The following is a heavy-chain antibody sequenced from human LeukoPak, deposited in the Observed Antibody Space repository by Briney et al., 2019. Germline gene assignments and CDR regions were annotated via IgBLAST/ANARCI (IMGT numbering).Heavy chain of an antibody. V-gene: IGHV3-7*04. D-gene: IGHD3-10*01. CDR3: ARAYYGSARSWFDP. J-gene: IGHJ5*02. CDR1: GLTFSNYW. Sequence: GGSLRLFCAATGLTFSNYWITWVRQASGQGLESVANIKQDGSEKYYMDSVKGRFTISRDNAKNSLYLQMNSLRAEDTPVNYCARAYYGSARSWFDPWGQGSLVNVCS. CDR2: IKQDGSEK.